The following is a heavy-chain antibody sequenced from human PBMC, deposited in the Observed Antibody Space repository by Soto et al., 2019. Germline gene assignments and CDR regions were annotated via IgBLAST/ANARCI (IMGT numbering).Heavy chain of an antibody. D-gene: IGHD3-10*01. Sequence: EVQLVESGGGLVQPARSLRLSCAASGFTFDDYAMHWVRQAPGKGLEWVSGISWNSGSIGYADSVKGRFTISRDNAKNSLYLQMNSLRAEDTALYYCAKAHTRGWFDPWGQGTLVTVSS. CDR2: ISWNSGSI. CDR3: AKAHTRGWFDP. CDR1: GFTFDDYA. V-gene: IGHV3-9*01. J-gene: IGHJ5*02.